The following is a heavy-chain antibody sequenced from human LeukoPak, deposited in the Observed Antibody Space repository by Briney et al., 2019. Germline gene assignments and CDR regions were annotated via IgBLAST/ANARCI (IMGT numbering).Heavy chain of an antibody. J-gene: IGHJ3*02. CDR2: ISWNSGSI. CDR1: GFTFDDYA. V-gene: IGHV3-9*01. Sequence: GRSLRLSCAASGFTFDDYAMHWVRQAPGKGLEWVSGISWNSGSIGYADSVKGRFTISRDNAKNSLYLQMNSLRAEDTALYYXXXXXIVATILGAFDIWGQGTMVTVSS. D-gene: IGHD5-12*01. CDR3: XXXXIVATILGAFDI.